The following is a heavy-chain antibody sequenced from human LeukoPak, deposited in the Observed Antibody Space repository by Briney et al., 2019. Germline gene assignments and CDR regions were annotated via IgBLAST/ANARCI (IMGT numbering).Heavy chain of an antibody. Sequence: LRLSCAASGFTFSDYYMSWIRQAPGKGLEWIGYIYYSGSTNYNPSLKSRVTISVDMSKNQFSLKLSSVTAADTAVYYCASEDSPTSGAFDIWGQGTMVTVSS. D-gene: IGHD2/OR15-2a*01. V-gene: IGHV4-59*08. J-gene: IGHJ3*02. CDR1: GFTFSDYY. CDR2: IYYSGST. CDR3: ASEDSPTSGAFDI.